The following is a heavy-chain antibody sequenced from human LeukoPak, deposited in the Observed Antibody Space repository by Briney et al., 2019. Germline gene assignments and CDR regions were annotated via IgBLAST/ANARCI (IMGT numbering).Heavy chain of an antibody. D-gene: IGHD1-1*01. Sequence: GASVKVSCKASGYTCSSYGFSWVRQDPGQGLEWMGWINAYNGNTNYAQNLQGRVTMTTDTSTSTAYMELRSLRSDDTAVYYCARRQGTTLNFDYWGQGTLVTVSS. CDR1: GYTCSSYG. V-gene: IGHV1-18*01. J-gene: IGHJ4*02. CDR2: INAYNGNT. CDR3: ARRQGTTLNFDY.